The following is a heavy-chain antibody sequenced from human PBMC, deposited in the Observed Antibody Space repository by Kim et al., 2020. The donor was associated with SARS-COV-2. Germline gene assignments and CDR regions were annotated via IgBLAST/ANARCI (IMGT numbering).Heavy chain of an antibody. Sequence: GGSLRLSCAASGFTFDDYAMHWVRQAPGKGLEWVSLISGDGGSTYCADSVKGRFTISRDNSKNSLYLQMNSLRTEDTALYYCAKDSGGYYGSGSTYNWFDPWGQGTLVTVSS. CDR3: AKDSGGYYGSGSTYNWFDP. V-gene: IGHV3-43*02. CDR2: ISGDGGST. CDR1: GFTFDDYA. D-gene: IGHD3-10*01. J-gene: IGHJ5*02.